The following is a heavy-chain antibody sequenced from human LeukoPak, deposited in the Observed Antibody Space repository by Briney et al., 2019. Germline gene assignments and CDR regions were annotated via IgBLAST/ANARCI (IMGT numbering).Heavy chain of an antibody. Sequence: ASVKVSCKASGYTFSSNYMHWVRQAPGQGLEWMGIINPSGGSTNCAQKFQGRVTMTRDTSTSTVYMELSSLRSEDTAVYYCARDPPYRNSWTDFDSWGQGTLVTVSS. CDR1: GYTFSSNY. V-gene: IGHV1-46*01. CDR3: ARDPPYRNSWTDFDS. J-gene: IGHJ4*02. D-gene: IGHD6-13*01. CDR2: INPSGGST.